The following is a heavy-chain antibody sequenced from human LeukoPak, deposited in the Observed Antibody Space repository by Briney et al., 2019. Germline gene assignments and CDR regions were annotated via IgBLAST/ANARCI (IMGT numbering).Heavy chain of an antibody. D-gene: IGHD3-22*01. CDR2: IWYDGSKK. CDR3: ARDSHRYYDSSGYYGN. CDR1: GFTFGSYG. J-gene: IGHJ4*02. V-gene: IGHV3-33*01. Sequence: PGESLRLSCAASGFTFGSYGMHWVRQAPGKGLEWVAIIWYDGSKKYYEDSVKGRFTISRDNSKNTLYLQMNSLRVEDTAVYYCARDSHRYYDSSGYYGNWGQGTLVTVSS.